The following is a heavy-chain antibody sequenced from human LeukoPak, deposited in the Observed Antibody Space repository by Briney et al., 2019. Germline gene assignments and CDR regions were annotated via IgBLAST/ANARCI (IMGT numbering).Heavy chain of an antibody. CDR1: GYTFTSYY. CDR2: INPSGGST. J-gene: IGHJ5*02. D-gene: IGHD2-2*01. Sequence: ASVKVSCKASGYTFTSYYMHWVRQAPGQGLEWMGIINPSGGSTSYAQKFQGRVTMTRDMSTSTVYMELSSLRSEDTAVYYCARDQGSIVVVPVASGNESDPWGQGTLVTVSS. V-gene: IGHV1-46*01. CDR3: ARDQGSIVVVPVASGNESDP.